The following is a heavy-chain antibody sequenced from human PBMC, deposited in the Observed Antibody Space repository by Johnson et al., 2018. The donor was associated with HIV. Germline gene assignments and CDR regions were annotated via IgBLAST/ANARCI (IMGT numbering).Heavy chain of an antibody. CDR2: ISYDGSNK. CDR1: GFTFDDYG. D-gene: IGHD4/OR15-4a*01. J-gene: IGHJ3*02. Sequence: QVQLVESGGGVVRPGESLRLSCAASGFTFDDYGMSWVRQAPGKGLEWVAVISYDGSNKYYADSVKGRFTISRDNSKNTLYLQMNSLRTEDTAVYYCAARGLWTYDAFDIWGQGTMVTVSS. V-gene: IGHV3-30*03. CDR3: AARGLWTYDAFDI.